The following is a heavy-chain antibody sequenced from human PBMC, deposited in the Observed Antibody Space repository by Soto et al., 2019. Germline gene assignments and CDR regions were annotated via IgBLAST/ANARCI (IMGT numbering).Heavy chain of an antibody. CDR1: GGTFSSYA. D-gene: IGHD5-12*01. Sequence: QVQLVQSGAEVKKPGSSVKVSCKASGGTFSSYAISWVRQAPGQGLEWMGGIIPIFGTANYAQKFQGRVTITAAESTSTAYMELSSLSSEDTAVDYCALNIVATTKRYFDYWGQGTLVTVSS. CDR2: IIPIFGTA. V-gene: IGHV1-69*12. J-gene: IGHJ4*02. CDR3: ALNIVATTKRYFDY.